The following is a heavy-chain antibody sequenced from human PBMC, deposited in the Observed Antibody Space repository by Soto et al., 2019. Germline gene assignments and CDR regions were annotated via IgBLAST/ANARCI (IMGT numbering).Heavy chain of an antibody. CDR1: RGCISSYY. J-gene: IGHJ5*02. CDR3: ARQIRNYGGHNWFDP. D-gene: IGHD4-17*01. Sequence: YVTLPRTWTPCRGCISSYYWRWIRHPAGKGLEWLGSIYYSGSTYYNPSLKSRVTISGDTSRNQCSLKLRSVTATHTAVSSFARQIRNYGGHNWFDPRGQGTLVAAPS. CDR2: IYYSGST. V-gene: IGHV4-59*05.